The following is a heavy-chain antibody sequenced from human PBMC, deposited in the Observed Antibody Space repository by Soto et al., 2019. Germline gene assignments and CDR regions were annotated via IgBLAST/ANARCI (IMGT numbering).Heavy chain of an antibody. V-gene: IGHV4-59*01. D-gene: IGHD2-2*01. Sequence: SETLSLTCTVSGGSISSYYWSWIRQPPGKGLEWIGYIYYSGSTNYNPSLKSRVTISVDTSKNQFSLKLSSVTAADTAVYYCARVGGEWYQLLVDSSYYYYMDVWGKGTTVTVSS. CDR3: ARVGGEWYQLLVDSSYYYYMDV. CDR2: IYYSGST. CDR1: GGSISSYY. J-gene: IGHJ6*03.